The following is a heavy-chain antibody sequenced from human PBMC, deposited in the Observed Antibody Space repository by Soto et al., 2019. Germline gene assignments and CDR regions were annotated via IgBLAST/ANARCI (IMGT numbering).Heavy chain of an antibody. CDR3: ARDRVGVSSNWFDS. CDR1: GGSISSSY. CDR2: IYDTGST. Sequence: SETLSLTCTVSGGSISSSYWSWIRQPPGKGLEWIGHIYDTGSTNYNPSLKSRVTTSVDTSKNQFSLKLTSVTAADTAVYYCARDRVGVSSNWFDSWGRGTLVTVSS. V-gene: IGHV4-59*12. D-gene: IGHD1-26*01. J-gene: IGHJ5*01.